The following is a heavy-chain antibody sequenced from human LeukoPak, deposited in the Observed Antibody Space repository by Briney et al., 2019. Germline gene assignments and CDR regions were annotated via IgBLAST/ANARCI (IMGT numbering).Heavy chain of an antibody. V-gene: IGHV4-59*08. D-gene: IGHD1-14*01. J-gene: IGHJ4*02. CDR1: GGSIINYY. Sequence: SETLSLTCTVSGGSIINYYWTWIRQPPGKGLEWIGYIHYSGSTSYNPSLKSRLTISVDTSKNQFSLKVSSVTAADTAVYYCANVNPGRGSSFDYWGQGNLVTVSS. CDR2: IHYSGST. CDR3: ANVNPGRGSSFDY.